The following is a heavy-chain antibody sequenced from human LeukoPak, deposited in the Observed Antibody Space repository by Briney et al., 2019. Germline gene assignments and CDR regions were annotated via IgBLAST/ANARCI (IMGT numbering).Heavy chain of an antibody. Sequence: GGSLILSCAGTGFSVSGNYMAWVRQAPGKGLEWVSTIYGGGSTYYADSVRGRFTISRDNSKNTLYLQMNSLRAEDTAVYYCARAYYDSSGYITSWWYFDLWGRGTLVTVSS. CDR2: IYGGGST. CDR1: GFSVSGNY. D-gene: IGHD3-22*01. J-gene: IGHJ2*01. V-gene: IGHV3-66*01. CDR3: ARAYYDSSGYITSWWYFDL.